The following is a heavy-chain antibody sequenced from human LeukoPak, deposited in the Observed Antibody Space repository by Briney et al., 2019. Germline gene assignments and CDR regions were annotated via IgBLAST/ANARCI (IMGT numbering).Heavy chain of an antibody. CDR1: GYSFTSYW. CDR3: ARRITIFGVVIDAFYI. J-gene: IGHJ3*02. Sequence: GESLKISCKGSGYSFTSYWIGWVRQMPGKGLEWMGIIYPGDSDTRYSPSFQGQVTISADKSISTAYLQWSSLKASDTAMYYCARRITIFGVVIDAFYIWGQGTMVTVSS. D-gene: IGHD3-3*01. V-gene: IGHV5-51*01. CDR2: IYPGDSDT.